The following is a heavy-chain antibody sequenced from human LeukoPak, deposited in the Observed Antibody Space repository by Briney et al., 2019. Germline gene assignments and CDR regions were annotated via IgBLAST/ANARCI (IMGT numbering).Heavy chain of an antibody. V-gene: IGHV4-59*12. CDR1: GGSISSYY. J-gene: IGHJ6*03. CDR2: IYYSGST. D-gene: IGHD3-16*02. Sequence: SETLSLTCTVSGGSISSYYWSWIRQPPRKGLEWIGYIYYSGSTNYNPSLKSRVTISVDTSKNQFSLKLSSVTAADTAVYYCARSAACDYVWGSYRYLNSDCGRIYYYYMDVWGKGTTVTISS. CDR3: ARSAACDYVWGSYRYLNSDCGRIYYYYMDV.